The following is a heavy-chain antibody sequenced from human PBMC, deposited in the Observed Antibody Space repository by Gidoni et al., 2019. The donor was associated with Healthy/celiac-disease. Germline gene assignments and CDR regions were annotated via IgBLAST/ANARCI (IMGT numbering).Heavy chain of an antibody. V-gene: IGHV4-31*03. CDR1: GGSISRGGYY. J-gene: IGHJ6*02. CDR3: ARERDTGTYYYGMDV. Sequence: QVQLQESGPGLVKPSQTLSLTCTVPGGSISRGGYYWSWIRQHPGKGLEWIGYIYYSGSTDYNPSLKSRVTISADTSKNQFSLKLSSVTAADTAVYYCARERDTGTYYYGMDVWGQGTTVTVSS. D-gene: IGHD5-18*01. CDR2: IYYSGST.